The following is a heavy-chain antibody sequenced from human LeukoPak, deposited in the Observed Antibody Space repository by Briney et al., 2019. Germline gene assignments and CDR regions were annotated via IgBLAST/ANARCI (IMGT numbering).Heavy chain of an antibody. Sequence: ASVKVSFKSSGYTFTAYAVHWVRQAPGQGLEWMGWISAYNGNTNYAQKLQGRVTMTTDTSTSTAYMELRSLRSDDTAVYYCANVHGGNGSFDYWGQGTLVTVSS. CDR1: GYTFTAYA. CDR3: ANVHGGNGSFDY. J-gene: IGHJ4*02. CDR2: ISAYNGNT. D-gene: IGHD4-23*01. V-gene: IGHV1-18*04.